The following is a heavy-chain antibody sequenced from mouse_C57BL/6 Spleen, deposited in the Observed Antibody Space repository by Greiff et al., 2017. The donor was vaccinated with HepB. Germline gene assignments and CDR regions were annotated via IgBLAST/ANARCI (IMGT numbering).Heavy chain of an antibody. J-gene: IGHJ1*03. CDR2: ISSCSSTI. V-gene: IGHV5-17*01. CDR3: ARPGYSNYVEYWYFDV. Sequence: EVQVVESGGGLVKPGGSLKLSCAASGFTFSDYGMHWVRQAPEKGLEWVAYISSCSSTIYYADTVKGRFTISRDNAKNTLFLQMTSLRSEDTAMYYCARPGYSNYVEYWYFDVWGTGTTVTVSS. CDR1: GFTFSDYG. D-gene: IGHD2-5*01.